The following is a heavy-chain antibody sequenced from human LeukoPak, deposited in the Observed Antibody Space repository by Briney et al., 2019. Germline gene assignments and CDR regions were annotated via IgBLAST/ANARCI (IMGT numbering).Heavy chain of an antibody. Sequence: SETLSLTCTVSGGSISGRSYSWGWLRQPPGKGLEWIGSIYYSGSTYSNPALRSRVTISVDTSKNQFSLKLSSVTPADTAVYYCARGRGVIRGGSWFDPWGQGTLVTVSS. V-gene: IGHV4-39*07. CDR2: IYYSGST. D-gene: IGHD3-10*01. CDR1: GGSISGRSYS. J-gene: IGHJ5*02. CDR3: ARGRGVIRGGSWFDP.